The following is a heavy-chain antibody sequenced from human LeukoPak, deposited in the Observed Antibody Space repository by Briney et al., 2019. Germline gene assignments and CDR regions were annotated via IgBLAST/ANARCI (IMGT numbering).Heavy chain of an antibody. J-gene: IGHJ3*02. Sequence: GGSLRLSCAASGFTFSSYDMHWVRQATGKGLEWVSAIGTAGDTYYPGSVKGRFTISGENAKNSLYLQMNSLRAGDTAVYYCARRSSRAGVGAFDIWGQGTMVTVSS. CDR3: ARRSSRAGVGAFDI. CDR1: GFTFSSYD. V-gene: IGHV3-13*01. CDR2: IGTAGDT. D-gene: IGHD3-10*01.